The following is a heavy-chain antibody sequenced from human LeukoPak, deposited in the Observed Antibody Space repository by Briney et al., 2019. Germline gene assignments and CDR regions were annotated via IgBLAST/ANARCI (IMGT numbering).Heavy chain of an antibody. V-gene: IGHV1-2*06. Sequence: ASVKVSCKASGYTFTGYYMHWVGQAPGQGLEWMGRINPNSGGTNYAQKFQGRVTMTRETSISTAYMELSRLRSDDTAVYYCARGSGSYFRFDPWGQGTLVTVSS. CDR3: ARGSGSYFRFDP. CDR1: GYTFTGYY. J-gene: IGHJ5*02. CDR2: INPNSGGT. D-gene: IGHD1-26*01.